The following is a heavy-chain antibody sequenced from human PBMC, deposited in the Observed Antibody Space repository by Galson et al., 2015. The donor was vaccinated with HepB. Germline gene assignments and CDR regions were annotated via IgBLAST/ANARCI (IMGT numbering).Heavy chain of an antibody. Sequence: ALVKPTQTLTLTCTFSGFSLSTSGMCVSWIRQPPGKALEWLARIDWDDDKYYSTSLKTRLTISKDTSKNQVVLTMTNMDPVDTATYYCARSLLMDYYDNPRAGGLVYFDYWGQGTLVTVSS. V-gene: IGHV2-70*11. J-gene: IGHJ4*02. CDR3: ARSLLMDYYDNPRAGGLVYFDY. CDR1: GFSLSTSGMC. CDR2: IDWDDDK. D-gene: IGHD3-22*01.